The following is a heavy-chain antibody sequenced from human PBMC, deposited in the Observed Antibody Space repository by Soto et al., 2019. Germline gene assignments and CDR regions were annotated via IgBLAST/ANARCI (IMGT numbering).Heavy chain of an antibody. CDR3: VRDPYLHTAGRLASLNY. V-gene: IGHV3-33*08. D-gene: IGHD5-18*01. CDR2: IWYDGVNK. CDR1: GFSFRSYA. J-gene: IGHJ4*02. Sequence: PGGSLRLSCAASGFSFRSYAMHWVRQAPGKGLEWVAVIWYDGVNKYYADSVKGRFTISRDNSNNTLYVQMNSLKAEDTAVYYCVRDPYLHTAGRLASLNYWGQGALVTVSS.